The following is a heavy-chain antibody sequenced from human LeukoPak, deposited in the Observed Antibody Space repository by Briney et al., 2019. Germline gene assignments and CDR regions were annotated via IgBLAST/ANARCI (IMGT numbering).Heavy chain of an antibody. CDR3: ARGVGGYYSYYFDY. CDR2: INHSGGT. Sequence: SETLSLTCAVYGGSFSGYYWSWIRQPPGKGLEWIGEINHSGGTNYNPSLKSRVTISVDTSKNQFSLKLSSVTAADTAVYYCARGVGGYYSYYFDYWGQGTLVTVSS. V-gene: IGHV4-34*01. CDR1: GGSFSGYY. J-gene: IGHJ4*02. D-gene: IGHD3-22*01.